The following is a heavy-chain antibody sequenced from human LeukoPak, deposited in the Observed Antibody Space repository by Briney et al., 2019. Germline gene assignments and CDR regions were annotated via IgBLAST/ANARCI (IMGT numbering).Heavy chain of an antibody. CDR2: IGGDGSVM. V-gene: IGHV3-7*05. J-gene: IGHJ4*02. CDR1: GFTFSTYW. Sequence: GGSLRLSCAASGFTFSTYWMTWVRQAPGKGLEWVANIGGDGSVMYYVDSVKGRFTISRDNPKRSLYLQMNSLRAEDTAVYYCAKRVPYYLDHWGQGTLVPVSS. CDR3: AKRVPYYLDH.